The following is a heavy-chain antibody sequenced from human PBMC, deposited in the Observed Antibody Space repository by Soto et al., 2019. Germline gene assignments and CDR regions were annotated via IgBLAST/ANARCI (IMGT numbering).Heavy chain of an antibody. Sequence: VQLVQSGAEVKKTGASVKVSCKVSGSTLTELSMHWVRQTPGKGLEWMGGFDPEDGETIYAQKFQGRVTMTEDTSTDTAYMELSSLRSEDTAVYYCATDRTVITFGGVIVRLGWFDPWGQGTLVTVSS. D-gene: IGHD3-16*02. J-gene: IGHJ5*02. CDR2: FDPEDGET. CDR1: GSTLTELS. V-gene: IGHV1-24*01. CDR3: ATDRTVITFGGVIVRLGWFDP.